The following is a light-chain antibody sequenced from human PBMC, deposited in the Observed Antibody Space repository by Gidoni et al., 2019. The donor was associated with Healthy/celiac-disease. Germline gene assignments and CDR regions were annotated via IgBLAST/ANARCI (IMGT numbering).Light chain of an antibody. CDR1: QSINSW. Sequence: DIQLTQSPSTLSASVGDRVTITCRASQSINSWFAWYQQKPGKAPKLLIYKASSLESGVPSRFSGSGSGTEFTLTISSLQPDDFATYYCQQYNSTPKTFGQGTKLEIK. V-gene: IGKV1-5*03. J-gene: IGKJ2*01. CDR3: QQYNSTPKT. CDR2: KAS.